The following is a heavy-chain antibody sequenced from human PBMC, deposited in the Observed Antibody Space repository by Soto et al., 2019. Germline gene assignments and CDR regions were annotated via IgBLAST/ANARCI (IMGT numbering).Heavy chain of an antibody. CDR1: GYTFTSYG. J-gene: IGHJ5*02. V-gene: IGHV1-18*01. Sequence: GAPVKVSCKASGYTFTSYGIRWVRQAPGQGLEWMGWISAYSGNTNYAQKLQGRVTMTTDTSTSTAYMELRSLRSDDTAVYYCARDHLRFLEWFSAWFDPWGQGTLVTGSS. D-gene: IGHD3-3*01. CDR2: ISAYSGNT. CDR3: ARDHLRFLEWFSAWFDP.